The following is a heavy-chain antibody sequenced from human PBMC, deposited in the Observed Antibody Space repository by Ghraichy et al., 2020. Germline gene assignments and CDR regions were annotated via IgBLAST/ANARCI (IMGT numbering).Heavy chain of an antibody. D-gene: IGHD3-3*01. Sequence: ESLNISCAVYGGSFSGYYWSWIRQPPGKGLEWIAEINHSGSTKYNPSLKSRVTISVDTSKNKFSLKLISVTAADTAVYYCATTGGLDFWSGYYNWFDPWGQGTLVNVSS. J-gene: IGHJ5*02. CDR2: INHSGST. CDR1: GGSFSGYY. V-gene: IGHV4-34*01. CDR3: ATTGGLDFWSGYYNWFDP.